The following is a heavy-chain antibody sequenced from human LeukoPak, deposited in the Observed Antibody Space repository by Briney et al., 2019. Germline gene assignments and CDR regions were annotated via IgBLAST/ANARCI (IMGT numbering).Heavy chain of an antibody. CDR2: ISASGGST. V-gene: IGHV3-23*01. D-gene: IGHD2/OR15-2a*01. CDR3: AREVVIFPDYYYYGMDV. J-gene: IGHJ6*02. Sequence: GGSLRLSCAASGFTFSSSAMSWVRQVPGKGLEWVSGISASGGSTNYADSVRGRFTISRDNSKNTLYVQMNSLRADDTAVYYCAREVVIFPDYYYYGMDVWGQGTTVTVSS. CDR1: GFTFSSSA.